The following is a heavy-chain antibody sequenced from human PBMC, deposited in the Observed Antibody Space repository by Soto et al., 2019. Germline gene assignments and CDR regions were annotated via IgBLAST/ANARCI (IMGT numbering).Heavy chain of an antibody. Sequence: SVKVSCKASGGTFSSFTISWVRQAPGQGLEWMGGIIPIYGTANYAQKFQGRVTITADASTRTAYMELSSLRVEDTAVYYCARDLAWKRGKVGRYYYGMDVWGQGTTVTVSS. D-gene: IGHD1-1*01. V-gene: IGHV1-69*13. CDR3: ARDLAWKRGKVGRYYYGMDV. J-gene: IGHJ6*02. CDR2: IIPIYGTA. CDR1: GGTFSSFT.